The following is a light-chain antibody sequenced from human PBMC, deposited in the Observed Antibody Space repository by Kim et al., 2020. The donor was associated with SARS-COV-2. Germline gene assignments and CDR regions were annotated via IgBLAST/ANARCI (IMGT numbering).Light chain of an antibody. CDR2: EDN. V-gene: IGLV6-57*02. Sequence: KTVTISCTGSSGSIASNYVQWYQQRPGSAPTTVIYEDNQRPSGAPDRFSGSIDSSSNSASLTISGLKTEDEADYYCQSYDSSNHWVFGGGTQLTVL. CDR3: QSYDSSNHWV. J-gene: IGLJ3*02. CDR1: SGSIASNY.